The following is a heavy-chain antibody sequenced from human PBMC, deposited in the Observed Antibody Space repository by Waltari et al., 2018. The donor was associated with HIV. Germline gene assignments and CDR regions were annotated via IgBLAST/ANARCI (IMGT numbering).Heavy chain of an antibody. CDR1: GFTFNIAW. Sequence: EVQLVESGGGLVKPGGSLTLSCAASGFTFNIAWMSWVRQAPGKGLEWVGRIKSESHGWTTDFDAPVKGRFTISRDDSKNTVSLQMNSLKTEDTAVYFCSTMGGFPSFDYWGQGTLVTVSS. CDR3: STMGGFPSFDY. J-gene: IGHJ4*02. D-gene: IGHD3-16*01. V-gene: IGHV3-15*01. CDR2: IKSESHGWTT.